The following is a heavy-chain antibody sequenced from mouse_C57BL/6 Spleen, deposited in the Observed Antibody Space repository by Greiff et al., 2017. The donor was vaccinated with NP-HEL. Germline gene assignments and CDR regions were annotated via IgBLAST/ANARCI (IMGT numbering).Heavy chain of an antibody. CDR3: TRGGIYYGNFYYFDY. D-gene: IGHD2-1*01. CDR2: IDPETGGT. CDR1: GYTFTDYE. Sequence: VQLQQSGAELVRPGASVTLSCKASGYTFTDYEMHWVKQTPVHGLEWIGAIDPETGGTAYNQKFKGKAILTADKSSSTAYMELRSLTSEDSAVYYCTRGGIYYGNFYYFDYWGQGTTLTVSS. J-gene: IGHJ2*01. V-gene: IGHV1-15*01.